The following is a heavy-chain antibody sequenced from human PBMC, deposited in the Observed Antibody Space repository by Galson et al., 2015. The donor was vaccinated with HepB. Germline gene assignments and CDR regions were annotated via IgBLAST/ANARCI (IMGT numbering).Heavy chain of an antibody. D-gene: IGHD6-13*01. CDR2: IKQDGSEK. CDR3: AREGSSWQFYYYYGMDV. V-gene: IGHV3-7*03. J-gene: IGHJ6*02. CDR1: GFTFSSYW. Sequence: SLRLSCAASGFTFSSYWMSWVRQAPGKGLEWVANIKQDGSEKYYVDSVKGRFTISRDNAKNSLYLQMNSLRAEDTAVYYCAREGSSWQFYYYYGMDVWGQGTTVTVSS.